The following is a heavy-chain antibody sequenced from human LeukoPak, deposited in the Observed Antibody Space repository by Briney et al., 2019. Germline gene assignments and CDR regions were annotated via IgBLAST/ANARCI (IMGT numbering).Heavy chain of an antibody. CDR2: ISSSGSTI. V-gene: IGHV3-48*03. CDR3: ARIPPPIAVAGFYDY. J-gene: IGHJ4*02. Sequence: GGSLRLSCAASGFTFSSYEMNWVRQAPGKGLERVSYISSSGSTIYYADSVKGRFTISRDNAKNSLYLQMNSLRAEDTAVYYCARIPPPIAVAGFYDYWGQGTLVTVSS. CDR1: GFTFSSYE. D-gene: IGHD6-19*01.